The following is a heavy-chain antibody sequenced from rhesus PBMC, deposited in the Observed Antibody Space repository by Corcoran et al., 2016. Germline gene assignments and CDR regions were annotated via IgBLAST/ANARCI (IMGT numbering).Heavy chain of an antibody. CDR1: GDSITSNW. CDR3: ARHEGGEQGSFDV. Sequence: QLQLQESGPGLVKPSETLSLTCVVSGDSITSNWWNWIRQPPGKGLEWIGRISGTSASPTSTPSLKMRVTISIDTSKNQFSLRLTSVPAADTAVYYCARHEGGEQGSFDVWGPGVPVTVS. J-gene: IGHJ5-1*01. CDR2: ISGTSASP. D-gene: IGHD3-34*01. V-gene: IGHV4-173*01.